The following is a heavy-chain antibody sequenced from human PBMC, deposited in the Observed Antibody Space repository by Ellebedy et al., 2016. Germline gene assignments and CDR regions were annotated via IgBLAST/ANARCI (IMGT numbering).Heavy chain of an antibody. V-gene: IGHV4-59*01. Sequence: SETLSLTCAVYGGSFSGYYWSWIRQPPGKGLEWIGYIYYSGSTNYNPSLKSRVTISVDTSKNQFSLKLSSVTAADTAVYYCARAPPYYDFWSGAGPMYYYYGMDVWGQGTTVTVSS. CDR2: IYYSGST. J-gene: IGHJ6*02. D-gene: IGHD3-3*01. CDR1: GGSFSGYY. CDR3: ARAPPYYDFWSGAGPMYYYYGMDV.